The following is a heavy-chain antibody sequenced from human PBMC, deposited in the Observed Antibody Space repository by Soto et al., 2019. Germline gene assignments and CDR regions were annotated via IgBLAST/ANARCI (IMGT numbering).Heavy chain of an antibody. J-gene: IGHJ6*02. Sequence: QVQLQESGPGLVKPSQTLSLTCTVSGGSISSGDYYWSWIRQPPGKGLEWIGYIYYSGSTYYNPSLKSRVTISVDTSKNQFSLKLSSVTAADTAVYYCARVAIPTYYYDSSGYDDANPHYYYYGMDVWGQGTTVTVSS. V-gene: IGHV4-30-4*01. CDR3: ARVAIPTYYYDSSGYDDANPHYYYYGMDV. D-gene: IGHD3-22*01. CDR2: IYYSGST. CDR1: GGSISSGDYY.